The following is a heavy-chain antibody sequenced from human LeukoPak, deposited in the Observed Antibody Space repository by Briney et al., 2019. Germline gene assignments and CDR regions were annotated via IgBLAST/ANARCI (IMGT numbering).Heavy chain of an antibody. CDR3: ARGLPKAVFGVVIED. V-gene: IGHV1-8*01. D-gene: IGHD3-3*01. Sequence: ASVKVSCKASGYPFTSYNVNWVRQATGQGLELMGWMNTNSGNTGYSQNFQGRVTMTRDTSISTAYMELSSLMSEDTAVYYCARGLPKAVFGVVIEDWGQGTLVTVSS. CDR1: GYPFTSYN. J-gene: IGHJ1*01. CDR2: MNTNSGNT.